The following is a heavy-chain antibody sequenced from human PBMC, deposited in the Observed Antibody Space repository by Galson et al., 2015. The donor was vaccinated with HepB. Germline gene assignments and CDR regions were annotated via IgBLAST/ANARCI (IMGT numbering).Heavy chain of an antibody. D-gene: IGHD6-6*01. Sequence: SLRLSCAASGFSFSTYVMHWIRQAPGKGLEWVSYISSSGSTIYYADSVKGRFTISRDNAKNSLYLQTNSLRAEDTAVYYCARVIARYGRGKIAARPSWYFDLWGRGTLVTVSS. CDR1: GFSFSTYV. CDR3: ARVIARYGRGKIAARPSWYFDL. J-gene: IGHJ2*01. CDR2: ISSSGSTI. V-gene: IGHV3-11*01.